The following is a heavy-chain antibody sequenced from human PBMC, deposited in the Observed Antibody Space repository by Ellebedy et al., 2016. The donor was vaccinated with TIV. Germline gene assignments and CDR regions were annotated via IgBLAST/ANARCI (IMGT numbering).Heavy chain of an antibody. V-gene: IGHV3-48*01. CDR1: GFTFSCYA. Sequence: GESLKISCAASGFTFSCYAMHWVRQAPGKGLEWVSYISSSSSTIYYADSVKGRFTISRDNSKNTLYLQMNSLRAEDTAVYYCARHLGDDYYYYGMDVWGQGTTVTASS. D-gene: IGHD3-16*01. J-gene: IGHJ6*02. CDR3: ARHLGDDYYYYGMDV. CDR2: ISSSSSTI.